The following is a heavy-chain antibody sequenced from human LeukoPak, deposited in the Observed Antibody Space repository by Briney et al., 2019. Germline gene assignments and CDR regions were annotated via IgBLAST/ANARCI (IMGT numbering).Heavy chain of an antibody. V-gene: IGHV3-66*02. D-gene: IGHD6-13*01. CDR3: ARAFVTAAGFFDT. CDR2: IYAGGTT. Sequence: GGSLRLSCAASGFTFSSYMSWVRQAPGKGLEWVSVIYAGGTTHYADSVKGRFTISRDNSVNTLYLQMNSLRIEDTAVYHCARAFVTAAGFFDTWGRGTLVTVSS. J-gene: IGHJ4*02. CDR1: GFTFSSY.